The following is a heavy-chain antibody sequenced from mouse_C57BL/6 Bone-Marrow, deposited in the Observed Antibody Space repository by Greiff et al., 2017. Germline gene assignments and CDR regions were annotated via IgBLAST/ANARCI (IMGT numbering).Heavy chain of an antibody. CDR3: ARQRDGKYVDY. CDR1: GYAFSSYW. V-gene: IGHV1-80*01. J-gene: IGHJ2*01. CDR2: IYPGDGDT. Sequence: VQLQQSGAELVKPGASVKISCKASGYAFSSYWMNWVKQRPGQGLEWIGQIYPGDGDTNYNGKFKGKATLTADKSSSTAYMQRSSLTSEDAAVYFCARQRDGKYVDYWGQGTTLTVSS. D-gene: IGHD2-1*01.